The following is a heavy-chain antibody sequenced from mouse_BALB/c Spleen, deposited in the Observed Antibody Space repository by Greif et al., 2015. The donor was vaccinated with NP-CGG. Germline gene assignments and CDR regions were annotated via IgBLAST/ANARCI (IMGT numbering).Heavy chain of an antibody. CDR3: ARARPYYAMDY. CDR2: IDPANGNT. J-gene: IGHJ4*01. D-gene: IGHD3-1*01. CDR1: GFNIKDAY. V-gene: IGHV14-3*02. Sequence: EVQLHQSGAELVKPGASVKLSCTASGFNIKDAYMHWVKQRPEQGLEWIGRIDPANGNTKYDPKFQGKATITADTSSNTAYLQLSSLTSEDTAVYYCARARPYYAMDYWGQGTSVTVSS.